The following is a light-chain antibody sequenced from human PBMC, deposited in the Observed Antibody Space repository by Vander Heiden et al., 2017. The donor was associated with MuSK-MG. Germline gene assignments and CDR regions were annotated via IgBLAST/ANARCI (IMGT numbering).Light chain of an antibody. CDR1: QSISSW. CDR3: QQYNSYLRT. Sequence: DIQMTQSPSTLSASVGDRVTITCRASQSISSWLAWYQQKPGKAPKLLIYKASSLESGVPSGFSGSGSGTEFTLTISSLQPDDFATYYCQQYNSYLRTFGQGTKVEIK. V-gene: IGKV1-5*03. J-gene: IGKJ1*01. CDR2: KAS.